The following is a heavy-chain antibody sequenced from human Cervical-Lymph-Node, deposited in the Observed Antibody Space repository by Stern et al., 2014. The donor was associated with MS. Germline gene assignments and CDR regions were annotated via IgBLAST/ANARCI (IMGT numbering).Heavy chain of an antibody. V-gene: IGHV3-20*01. CDR1: GFTFEDYG. Sequence: EVQLVESGGGVVRPGRSLRLSCAASGFTFEDYGMRWVRQAPGQGLEWVAGINWDGGSTVYAGSVQGRFTISRDNAKNSLYLQMNSLRAEDTALYHCARAFCTGGVCYSFPFYGMDVWGQGTTVTVSS. J-gene: IGHJ6*02. CDR3: ARAFCTGGVCYSFPFYGMDV. D-gene: IGHD2-8*02. CDR2: INWDGGST.